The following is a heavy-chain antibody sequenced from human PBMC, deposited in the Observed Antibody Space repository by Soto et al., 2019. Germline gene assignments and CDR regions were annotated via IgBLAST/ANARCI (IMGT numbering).Heavy chain of an antibody. CDR1: GGSISSGGYY. V-gene: IGHV4-31*03. Sequence: PSETLSLTCTVSGGSISSGGYYWSWILQHPGKGLEWIGYIYYSGSTYYNPSLKSRVTISVDTSKNQFSLKLSSVTAADTAVYYCARMTTVIRIFDYWGEGTLVTVSS. CDR2: IYYSGST. CDR3: ARMTTVIRIFDY. J-gene: IGHJ4*02. D-gene: IGHD4-4*01.